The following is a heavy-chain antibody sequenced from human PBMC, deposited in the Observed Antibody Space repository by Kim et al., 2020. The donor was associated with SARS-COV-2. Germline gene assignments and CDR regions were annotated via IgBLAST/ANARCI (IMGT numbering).Heavy chain of an antibody. D-gene: IGHD6-19*01. Sequence: SETLSLMCSFSDGSTPGSYWTWIRRPPGKGLEWIGYVYYNGNTKYNPSLKSRVSISLDTARNQFSLSVASVTGADTAAYYCARGAGSAPVRLDYWGHGA. CDR2: VYYNGNT. J-gene: IGHJ4*01. V-gene: IGHV4-59*12. CDR1: DGSTPGSY. CDR3: ARGAGSAPVRLDY.